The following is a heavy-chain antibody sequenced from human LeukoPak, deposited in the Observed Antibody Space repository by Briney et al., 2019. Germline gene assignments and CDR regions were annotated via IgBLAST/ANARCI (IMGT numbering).Heavy chain of an antibody. CDR3: AGSYYYGSGSYYYYYMDV. Sequence: PGGSLRLSCAASGFTFSSYGMSWVRQAPGKGLEWVSAISGSGGSTYYADSVEGRFTISRDNSKNTLYLQMNSLRAEDTAVYYCAGSYYYGSGSYYYYYMDVWGKGTTVTISS. V-gene: IGHV3-23*01. J-gene: IGHJ6*03. CDR2: ISGSGGST. CDR1: GFTFSSYG. D-gene: IGHD3-10*01.